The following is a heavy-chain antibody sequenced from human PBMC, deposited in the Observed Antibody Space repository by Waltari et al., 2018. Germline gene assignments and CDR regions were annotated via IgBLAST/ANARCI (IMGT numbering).Heavy chain of an antibody. V-gene: IGHV4-38-2*01. Sequence: QVQLQESGPGLVKPSETLSLTCAVPGYSISSGYYWGWIRQPPGKGLEWIGSIYHSGSTYYNPSLKSRVTISVDTSKNQFSLKLSSVTAADTAVYYCASSGHYYDSSGYHDYWGQGTLVTVSS. D-gene: IGHD3-22*01. CDR3: ASSGHYYDSSGYHDY. CDR1: GYSISSGYY. J-gene: IGHJ4*02. CDR2: IYHSGST.